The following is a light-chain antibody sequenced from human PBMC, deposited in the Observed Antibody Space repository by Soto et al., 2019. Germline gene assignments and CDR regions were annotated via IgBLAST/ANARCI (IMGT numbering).Light chain of an antibody. J-gene: IGKJ4*01. Sequence: DIQLTQSPSFLSASVGDRVTITCRASQGINHYVAWYQQKPGKAPKCLIYGASALQSGVPSRFSGNGSWAEFTLSISSLQPEDFATYYCQHVYSYPLTFGGGTRVEI. CDR3: QHVYSYPLT. CDR2: GAS. V-gene: IGKV1-9*01. CDR1: QGINHY.